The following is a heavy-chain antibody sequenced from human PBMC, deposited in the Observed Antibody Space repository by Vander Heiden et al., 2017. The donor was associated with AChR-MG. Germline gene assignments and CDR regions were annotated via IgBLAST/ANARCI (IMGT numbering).Heavy chain of an antibody. V-gene: IGHV3-30-3*01. CDR3: ARDPGGY. CDR1: GFTFSSYA. J-gene: IGHJ4*02. CDR2: ISYDGSNK. Sequence: QVQLVASGGGVVQPGRSLRLSCAASGFTFSSYAMPWVRQAPGKGLEWVAVISYDGSNKYYAGSVKGRFTISRDNSKNTLYLQMNSLRAEDTAVYYCARDPGGYWGQGTLVTVSS. D-gene: IGHD3-10*01.